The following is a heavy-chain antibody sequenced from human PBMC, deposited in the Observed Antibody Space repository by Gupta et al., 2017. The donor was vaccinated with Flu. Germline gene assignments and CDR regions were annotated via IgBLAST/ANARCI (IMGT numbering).Heavy chain of an antibody. CDR3: ARRKPNDYYFDF. D-gene: IGHD5-12*01. CDR2: ISSTSNTI. CDR1: FSGYN. J-gene: IGHJ4*02. V-gene: IGHV3-48*01. Sequence: FSGYNMNWVRQAPGKGLEWVSYISSTSNTIYYADAGKGRFTISRDNAKDSLYLQMNSLRAEDTAVYYCARRKPNDYYFDFWGQGTLVTVSS.